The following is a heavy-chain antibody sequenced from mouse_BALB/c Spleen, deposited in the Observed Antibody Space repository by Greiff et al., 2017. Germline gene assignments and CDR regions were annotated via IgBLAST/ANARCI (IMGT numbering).Heavy chain of an antibody. J-gene: IGHJ4*01. CDR1: GYTFTSYW. D-gene: IGHD2-1*01. CDR2: IDPSDSET. Sequence: QVQLQQPGAELVKPGAPVKLSCTASGYTFTSYWMNWVKQRPGRGLEWIGRIDPSDSETHYNQKFKDKATLTVDKSSSTAYIQLSSLTSEDSAVYYCARLGNYYAMDYWGQGTSVTVSS. V-gene: IGHV1-69*02. CDR3: ARLGNYYAMDY.